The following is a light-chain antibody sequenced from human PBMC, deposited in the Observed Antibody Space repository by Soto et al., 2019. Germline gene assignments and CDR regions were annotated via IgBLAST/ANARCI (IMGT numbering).Light chain of an antibody. V-gene: IGKV3-20*01. Sequence: EIVLTQSPGSLCLSPGERATLSCRASQSVSSSYLAWYQQKPGQAPRLLIYGASSRATGIPDRFSGSGSGTDFTLTISRLEPEDFAVYYCQQYGSSPRTFGQGTMVDIK. CDR1: QSVSSSY. J-gene: IGKJ1*01. CDR3: QQYGSSPRT. CDR2: GAS.